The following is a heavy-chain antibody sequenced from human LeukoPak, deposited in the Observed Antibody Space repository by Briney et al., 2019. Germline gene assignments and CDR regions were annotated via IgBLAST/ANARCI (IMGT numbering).Heavy chain of an antibody. J-gene: IGHJ4*02. CDR2: IIPIFGTA. CDR1: VGTFSPYA. V-gene: IGHV1-69*13. D-gene: IGHD2-2*01. CDR3: AGGHCSSTSCYVRGYFDY. Sequence: EASVKVSCKASVGTFSPYAISWVRQAPAQGVEWVGGIIPIFGTANYAQQPQGRVTITADDSTNTAYMELSSLKSEDTAVDYCAGGHCSSTSCYVRGYFDYWGQGTLVTVSS.